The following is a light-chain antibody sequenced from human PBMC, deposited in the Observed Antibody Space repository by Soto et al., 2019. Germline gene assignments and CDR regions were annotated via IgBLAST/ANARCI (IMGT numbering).Light chain of an antibody. CDR3: QQYSNWPIT. J-gene: IGKJ5*01. CDR1: QSVSSY. CDR2: DAS. V-gene: IGKV3-11*01. Sequence: NLLTQSPVTLSLSPGERATLSCRASQSVSSYLAWYQQKPGQAPRLLIYDASNRATGIPDRFSGSGSGTDFTLTFSSLEPEDFAVYYCQQYSNWPITFGQGTRLEIK.